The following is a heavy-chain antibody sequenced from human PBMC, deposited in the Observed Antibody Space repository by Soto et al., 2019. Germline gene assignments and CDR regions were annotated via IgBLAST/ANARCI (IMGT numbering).Heavy chain of an antibody. CDR3: ARQGRITFGGVIDAGFIDY. CDR2: IYYSGST. Sequence: SETLSLTCTVSGGSISSSSYYWGWIRQPPGKGLEWIGSIYYSGSTYYNPSLKSRVTISVDTSKNQFSLKLSSVTAADTAVYYCARQGRITFGGVIDAGFIDYWGQGTLVTVSS. J-gene: IGHJ4*02. CDR1: GGSISSSSYY. V-gene: IGHV4-39*01. D-gene: IGHD3-16*02.